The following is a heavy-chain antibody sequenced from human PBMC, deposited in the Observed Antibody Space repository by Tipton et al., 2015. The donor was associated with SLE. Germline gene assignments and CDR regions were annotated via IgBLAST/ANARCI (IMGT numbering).Heavy chain of an antibody. D-gene: IGHD6-25*01. CDR1: GDSISSYY. CDR2: IYYSGST. J-gene: IGHJ4*02. CDR3: ARGEAAGFDY. V-gene: IGHV4-59*01. Sequence: TLSLTCTVSGDSISSYYWSWIRQPPGKGLEWIGYIYYSGSTSYNPSLKSRVTISVVTSKNQFSLKLTSVTAADTAVYFCARGEAAGFDYWGQGTLLTVSS.